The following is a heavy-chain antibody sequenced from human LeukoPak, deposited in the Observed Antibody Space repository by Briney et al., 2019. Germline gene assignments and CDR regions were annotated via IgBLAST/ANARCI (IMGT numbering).Heavy chain of an antibody. CDR2: ISSSSSHI. CDR3: ARPPTAAAAAPFDY. CDR1: GFTLSSYS. Sequence: GGSLRLSCAASGFTLSSYSMNWVRQAPGKGLEWVSSISSSSSHIYYTDSVKGRFTISRDNAKNSMYLQMNSLRAEDTAVYYCARPPTAAAAAPFDYWGQGTLVTVSS. J-gene: IGHJ4*02. D-gene: IGHD6-13*01. V-gene: IGHV3-21*01.